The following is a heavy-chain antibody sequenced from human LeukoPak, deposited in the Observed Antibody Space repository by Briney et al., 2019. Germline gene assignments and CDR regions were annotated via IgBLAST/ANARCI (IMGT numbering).Heavy chain of an antibody. V-gene: IGHV4-59*01. CDR1: GGSISRDY. D-gene: IGHD6-13*01. CDR2: IYYTGST. CDR3: ARDRPGGSSLDY. Sequence: SETLSLTCTVSGGSISRDYWSWIRQPPGKGLEWIGYIYYTGSTNYNPTLKSRVTISVDTSKNQFSLKLSSVTAADTAVYYCARDRPGGSSLDYWGQGTLVTVSS. J-gene: IGHJ4*02.